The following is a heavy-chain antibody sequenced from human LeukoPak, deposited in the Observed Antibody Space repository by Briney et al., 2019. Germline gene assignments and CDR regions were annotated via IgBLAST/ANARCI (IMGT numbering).Heavy chain of an antibody. CDR3: ARGCSGGSCFGDY. J-gene: IGHJ4*02. Sequence: PGRSLRLSCAASGFTFSSYAMHWVRQAPGKGLEWVAVISYDGSNKYYADSVKGRFTISRDNSKNTLYLQMNSLRVEDTAVYYCARGCSGGSCFGDYWGQGTLVTVSS. D-gene: IGHD2-15*01. V-gene: IGHV3-30-3*01. CDR1: GFTFSSYA. CDR2: ISYDGSNK.